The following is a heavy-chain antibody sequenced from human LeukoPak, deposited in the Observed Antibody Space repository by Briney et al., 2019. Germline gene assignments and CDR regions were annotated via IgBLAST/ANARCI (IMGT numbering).Heavy chain of an antibody. Sequence: GGSLRLSCAASGFTFTSYAMSWIRQAPGKGLEWVSAISGGGEDTYYPDSVKGRFTISRDNSKNTLYLQMNSLRAEDTAIYYCAKPRAMTTGVGRYFDLWGRGTPVTVSS. J-gene: IGHJ2*01. D-gene: IGHD1-1*01. CDR1: GFTFTSYA. CDR2: ISGGGEDT. V-gene: IGHV3-23*01. CDR3: AKPRAMTTGVGRYFDL.